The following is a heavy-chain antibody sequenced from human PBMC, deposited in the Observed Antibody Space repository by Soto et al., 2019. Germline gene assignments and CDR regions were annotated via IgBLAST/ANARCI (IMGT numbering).Heavy chain of an antibody. CDR2: IYYSGTT. Sequence: PSETLSLTCIVSGDSINSRSYYWGWIRQPPGKGLEWIGSIYYSGTTYYSSSLKSRITISVDTSRNQFSLRLSSVTAADTAVYYCVRRGAGASDFDFWGQGILVTVSS. D-gene: IGHD1-26*01. CDR1: GDSINSRSYY. J-gene: IGHJ4*02. CDR3: VRRGAGASDFDF. V-gene: IGHV4-39*01.